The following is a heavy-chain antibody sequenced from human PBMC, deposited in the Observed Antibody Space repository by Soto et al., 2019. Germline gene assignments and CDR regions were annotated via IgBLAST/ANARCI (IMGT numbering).Heavy chain of an antibody. Sequence: QVQLVQSGAEVRMPGSSVKVSCKASGGTFSTYPINWVRQALGQGLEWMGGIIPLFGTTNYAQKFKGRVTITADESTSTAYMELSSLRAEDAAVYYCARGATHGSSWYFWFDPWGQGTLVTVSS. CDR3: ARGATHGSSWYFWFDP. J-gene: IGHJ5*02. CDR2: IIPLFGTT. V-gene: IGHV1-69*01. CDR1: GGTFSTYP. D-gene: IGHD6-13*01.